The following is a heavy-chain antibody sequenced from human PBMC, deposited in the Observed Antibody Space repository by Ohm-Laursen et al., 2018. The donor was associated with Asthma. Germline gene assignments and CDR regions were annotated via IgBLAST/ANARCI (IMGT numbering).Heavy chain of an antibody. J-gene: IGHJ5*02. CDR3: AKDNSGSYRFGWFDP. CDR2: ISWNSGSI. D-gene: IGHD3-16*02. CDR1: GFTFDDYA. V-gene: IGHV3-9*01. Sequence: SLRLSCTASGFTFDDYAMHWVRQAPGKGLEWVSGISWNSGSIGYADSVKGRFTISRDNAKNSLYLQMNSLRAEDTALYYCAKDNSGSYRFGWFDPWGQGTLVTVSS.